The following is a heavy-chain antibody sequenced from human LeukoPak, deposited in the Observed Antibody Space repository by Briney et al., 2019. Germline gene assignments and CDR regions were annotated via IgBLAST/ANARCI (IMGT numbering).Heavy chain of an antibody. D-gene: IGHD2-21*02. Sequence: ASVKVSCTASAGTFSSYSINWVRQAPGQGLEWMGWINPNTGDTDYAQKFQGRVTMTRDTSITTAFMDLSRLKSDDTAVYYCARDLFGGLLLTAIIEYWGQGTLVTVSS. CDR1: AGTFSSYS. CDR2: INPNTGDT. J-gene: IGHJ4*02. V-gene: IGHV1-2*02. CDR3: ARDLFGGLLLTAIIEY.